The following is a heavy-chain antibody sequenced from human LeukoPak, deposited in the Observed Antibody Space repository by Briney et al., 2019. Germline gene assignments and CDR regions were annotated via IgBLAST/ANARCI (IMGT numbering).Heavy chain of an antibody. V-gene: IGHV1-24*01. J-gene: IGHJ4*02. D-gene: IGHD1-26*01. CDR2: FDPEDGET. CDR1: GYTLTELS. CDR3: ATELRTGELLPSDY. Sequence: GASVKVSCKVSGYTLTELSMHWVRQAPGKGLEWMGGFDPEDGETIYAQKFQGRVTMTEDTSTDTAYMELSSLGSEDTAVYYCATELRTGELLPSDYWGQGTLVTVSS.